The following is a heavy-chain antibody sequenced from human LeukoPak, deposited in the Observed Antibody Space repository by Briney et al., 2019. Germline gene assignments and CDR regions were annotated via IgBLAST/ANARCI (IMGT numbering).Heavy chain of an antibody. CDR1: GGTFSSYA. V-gene: IGHV1-69*04. Sequence: AASVKVSCKASGGTFSSYAISWVRQAPGQGLEWMGRIIPILGIANYAQKFQGRVTITADKSTSTAYMELSSLRSEDTAVYYCARAGFDVAARYDYWGQGTLVTVSS. CDR3: ARAGFDVAARYDY. CDR2: IIPILGIA. D-gene: IGHD6-6*01. J-gene: IGHJ4*02.